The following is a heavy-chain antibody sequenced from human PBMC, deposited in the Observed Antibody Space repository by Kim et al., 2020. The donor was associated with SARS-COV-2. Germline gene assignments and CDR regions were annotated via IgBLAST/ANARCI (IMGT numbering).Heavy chain of an antibody. Sequence: SVKVSCKASGYTFTYRYLHWVRQAPGQALEWMGWITPFNGNTNYAQKFQDRVTITRDRSMSTAYMELSSLRSEDTAMYYCASTSARSNNWFDPWGQGTLVTVSS. V-gene: IGHV1-45*02. J-gene: IGHJ5*02. CDR3: ASTSARSNNWFDP. CDR2: ITPFNGNT. CDR1: GYTFTYRY. D-gene: IGHD2-2*01.